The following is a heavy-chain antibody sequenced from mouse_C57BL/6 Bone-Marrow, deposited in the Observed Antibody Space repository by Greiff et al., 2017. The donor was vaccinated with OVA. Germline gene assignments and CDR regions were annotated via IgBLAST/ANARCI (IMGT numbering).Heavy chain of an antibody. D-gene: IGHD1-1*01. CDR1: GFTFSDYY. V-gene: IGHV5-12*01. J-gene: IGHJ3*01. CDR3: ASGSSYAWFAY. CDR2: ISNGGGST. Sequence: EVKLMESGGGLVQPGGSLKLSCAASGFTFSDYYMYWVRQTPEKRLEWVAYISNGGGSTYYPDTVKGRFTISRDNAKNTLYLQMSRLKSEDTAMYYCASGSSYAWFAYWGQGTLVTVSA.